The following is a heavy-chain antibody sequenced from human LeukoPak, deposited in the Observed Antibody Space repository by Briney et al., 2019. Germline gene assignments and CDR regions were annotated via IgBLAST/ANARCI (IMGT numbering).Heavy chain of an antibody. CDR3: AKNGVGALPLGY. D-gene: IGHD1-26*01. J-gene: IGHJ4*02. CDR1: GGSISSSSYY. CDR2: IYYSGST. V-gene: IGHV4-39*07. Sequence: KPSETLSLTCTVSGGSISSSSYYWGWIRQPPGKGLEWIGSIYYSGSTYYNPSLKSRVTISVDTSKNQFSLKLSSVTAADTAVYYWAKNGVGALPLGYWGQGTLVTVSS.